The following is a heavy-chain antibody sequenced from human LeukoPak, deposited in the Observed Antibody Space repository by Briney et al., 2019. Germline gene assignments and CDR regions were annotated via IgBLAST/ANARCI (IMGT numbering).Heavy chain of an antibody. CDR1: GFTFSNYG. CDR2: IWYDGSYK. D-gene: IGHD3-22*01. V-gene: IGHV3-33*01. CDR3: ARDPTAYYDSSGYYLNTIDY. J-gene: IGHJ4*02. Sequence: PGRSLRLSCAASGFTFSNYGMHWVRQAPGKGLDWVAVIWYDGSYKYYADSVKGRFTISRDNSKNTLYLQMNSLRAEDTAVYYCARDPTAYYDSSGYYLNTIDYWGQGTLVTVSS.